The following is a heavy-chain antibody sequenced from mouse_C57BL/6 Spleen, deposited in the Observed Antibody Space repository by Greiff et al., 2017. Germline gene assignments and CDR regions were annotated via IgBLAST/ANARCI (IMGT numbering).Heavy chain of an antibody. CDR2: IWSGGST. V-gene: IGHV2-2*01. D-gene: IGHD1-1*01. CDR3: ARNFITVVATGYFDV. J-gene: IGHJ1*03. Sequence: VQLQESGPGLVQPSQSLSITCTVSGFSLTSYGVHWVRQSPGKGLEWLGVIWSGGSTDYNAAFISRLSISKDNSKSQVFFKMNSLQADDTAIYYCARNFITVVATGYFDVWGTGTTVTVSS. CDR1: GFSLTSYG.